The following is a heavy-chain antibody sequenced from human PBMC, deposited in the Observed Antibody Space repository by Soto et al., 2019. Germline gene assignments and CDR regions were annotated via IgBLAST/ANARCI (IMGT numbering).Heavy chain of an antibody. J-gene: IGHJ4*02. CDR1: GYTFTGYY. CDR3: ARTYYYDSSGSGFDY. CDR2: INPNSGGT. V-gene: IGHV1-2*04. D-gene: IGHD3-22*01. Sequence: ASVKVSFKASGYTFTGYYMHWLRQAPGQGLEWMGWINPNSGGTNYAQKFQGWVTMTRDTSISTAYMELSRLRSDDTAVYYCARTYYYDSSGSGFDYWGQGTLVTVSS.